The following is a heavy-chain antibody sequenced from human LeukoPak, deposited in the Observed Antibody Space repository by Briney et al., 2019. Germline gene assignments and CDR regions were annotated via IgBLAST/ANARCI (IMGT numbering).Heavy chain of an antibody. D-gene: IGHD6-19*01. CDR1: GWSFTGSVSTYY. CDR3: ARNGWYSVDY. CDR2: INHSYNT. V-gene: IGHV4-34*01. Sequence: PSETLSLTCAVSGWSFTGSVSTYYWSSIRQPPGKVLECSGEINHSYNTTYNPSLKSRVTISINTSKNHFSLKLSAVTAAETAMYYCARNGWYSVDYWGQGTQVIVSS. J-gene: IGHJ4*02.